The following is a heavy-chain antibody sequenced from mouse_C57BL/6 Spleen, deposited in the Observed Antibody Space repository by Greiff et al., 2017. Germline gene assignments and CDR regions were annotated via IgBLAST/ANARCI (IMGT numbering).Heavy chain of an antibody. CDR1: GYTFTSYW. J-gene: IGHJ2*01. CDR3: VAPIYYYGSSYYFDY. V-gene: IGHV1-5*01. Sequence: EVQLQQSGTVLARPGASVKMSCKTSGYTFTSYWMHWVKQRPGQGLEWIGAIYPGNSDTSYNQKFKGKAKLTAVTSASTAYMELSSLTNEDSAVYYCVAPIYYYGSSYYFDYWGQGTTLTVSS. CDR2: IYPGNSDT. D-gene: IGHD1-1*01.